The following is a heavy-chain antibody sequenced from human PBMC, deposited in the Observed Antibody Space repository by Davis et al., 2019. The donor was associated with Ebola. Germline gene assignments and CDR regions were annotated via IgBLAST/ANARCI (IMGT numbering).Heavy chain of an antibody. CDR1: GGTFSYA. D-gene: IGHD7-27*01. CDR2: IIGLSEIV. V-gene: IGHV1-69*13. CDR3: ATEVLGPTRASHFDS. Sequence: SVKVSCKTSGGTFSYAISWVRQAPGQGLEWMGWIIGLSEIVDYEQKFQGRVTITADESTTTAYMELTNLRSEDTAVYYCATEVLGPTRASHFDSWGQGTLVTVSS. J-gene: IGHJ4*02.